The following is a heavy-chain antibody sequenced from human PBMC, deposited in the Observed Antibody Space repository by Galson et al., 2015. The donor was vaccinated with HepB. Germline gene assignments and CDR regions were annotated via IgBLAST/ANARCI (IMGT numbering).Heavy chain of an antibody. D-gene: IGHD4-11*01. J-gene: IGHJ4*02. CDR2: IKQDGSDK. Sequence: SLRLSCAASGLTFSRHWMTWVRQAPGKGLEWVANIKQDGSDKQYADSVKGRFTISRDNAKNSLYLQMNSLRAEDMAVYYCARDDYNTGPLDYWGQGNMVTVYS. V-gene: IGHV3-7*03. CDR1: GLTFSRHW. CDR3: ARDDYNTGPLDY.